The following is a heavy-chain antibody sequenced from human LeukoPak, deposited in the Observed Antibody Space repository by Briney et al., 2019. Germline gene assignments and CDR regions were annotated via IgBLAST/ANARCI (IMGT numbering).Heavy chain of an antibody. J-gene: IGHJ3*02. CDR2: IRYDGSNK. D-gene: IGHD2-21*02. CDR1: GFTFSSYG. CDR3: AQDVTAIIDAFDI. V-gene: IGHV3-30*02. Sequence: GGSVRLSCAASGFTFSSYGIHWVRQAPGKGLEWVAFIRYDGSNKYYADSVKGRVTISRYNSKNTLYLEMNSLRAEDTAVYYCAQDVTAIIDAFDIWGQGSLVTVS.